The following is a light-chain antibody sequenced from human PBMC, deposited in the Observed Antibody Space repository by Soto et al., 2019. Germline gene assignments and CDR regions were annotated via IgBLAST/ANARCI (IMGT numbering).Light chain of an antibody. V-gene: IGLV1-51*01. CDR3: ETWDSSRSAYV. J-gene: IGLJ1*01. Sequence: QSVLTQPPSVSAAPGQKVTISCSGSSSNIGNNYVSWYQQLPGTAPKLLIYDNNKRPSGIPDRFSGSKSGTSATLGITGLQTGDEADYYCETWDSSRSAYVCGTGTKVPVL. CDR1: SSNIGNNY. CDR2: DNN.